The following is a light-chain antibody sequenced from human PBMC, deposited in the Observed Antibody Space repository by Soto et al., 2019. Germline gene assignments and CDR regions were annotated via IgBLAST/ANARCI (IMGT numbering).Light chain of an antibody. V-gene: IGKV3-20*01. Sequence: ESVLTQSPGTLSLSPGERATLSCRASQSVDNRYFAWYQQKPGQAPRLLIYGISSRATGIPDRFSGSGSGTDFTLTISRLEPEDFVVYYCQQYGSSPQTFGQGTKVEIK. CDR3: QQYGSSPQT. J-gene: IGKJ1*01. CDR2: GIS. CDR1: QSVDNRY.